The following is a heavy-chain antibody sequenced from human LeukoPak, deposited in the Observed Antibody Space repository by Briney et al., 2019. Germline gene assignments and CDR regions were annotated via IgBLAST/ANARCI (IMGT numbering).Heavy chain of an antibody. CDR1: GYSFGSYG. V-gene: IGHV3-30*02. CDR2: INYDGKDK. CDR3: ARDLHPRLTGFFDY. D-gene: IGHD3-16*01. Sequence: GGSLRLSCAASGYSFGSYGLHWVRQAPGKGLEWVAFINYDGKDKYYADSVKGRFTISRDNSKNTLYLQMNSLRAEDTAVYYCARDLHPRLTGFFDYWGQGALVSVSS. J-gene: IGHJ4*02.